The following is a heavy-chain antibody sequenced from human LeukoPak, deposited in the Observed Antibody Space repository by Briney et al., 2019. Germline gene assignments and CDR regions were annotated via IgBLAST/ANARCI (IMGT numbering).Heavy chain of an antibody. V-gene: IGHV4-59*01. D-gene: IGHD3-22*01. J-gene: IGHJ6*03. CDR1: GFTFTNYA. CDR3: TRGSIAYYYMDV. CDR2: IYYSGST. Sequence: GSLRLSCAASGFTFTNYAMSWIRQPPGKGLEWIGNIYYSGSTNYNPSLKSRVTISVDTSKNQFSLKLSSVTAADTAVYYCTRGSIAYYYMDVWGKGTTVTISS.